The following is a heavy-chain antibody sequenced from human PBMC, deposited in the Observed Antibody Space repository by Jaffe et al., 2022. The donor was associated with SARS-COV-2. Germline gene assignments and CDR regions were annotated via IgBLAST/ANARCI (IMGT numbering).Heavy chain of an antibody. V-gene: IGHV4-38-2*02. Sequence: QVQLQESGPGLVKPSETLSLTCTVSGYSISSGYYWGWIRQPPGKGLEWIGSMYHSGSAYHNPSLRSRVTMSVDTSKNQFSLKLSSVTAADAAMYFCARGLAGAGQKIDYWGQGILVTVSS. CDR2: MYHSGSA. J-gene: IGHJ4*02. D-gene: IGHD6-13*01. CDR3: ARGLAGAGQKIDY. CDR1: GYSISSGYY.